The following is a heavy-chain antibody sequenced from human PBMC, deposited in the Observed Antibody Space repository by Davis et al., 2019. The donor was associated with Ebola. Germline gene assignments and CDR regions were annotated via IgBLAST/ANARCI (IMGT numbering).Heavy chain of an antibody. CDR1: GITFSNHW. CDR3: ARSAYWGFDY. Sequence: GESLKISCVVSGITFSNHWMGWVRQAPGKGLEWVANMNQDGNKKYYVDSVKGRFGVSRDNAKNSLYLQMDSLRAEDTAVYFCARSAYWGFDYWGQGTLVTVSS. D-gene: IGHD3-16*01. J-gene: IGHJ4*02. CDR2: MNQDGNKK. V-gene: IGHV3-7*03.